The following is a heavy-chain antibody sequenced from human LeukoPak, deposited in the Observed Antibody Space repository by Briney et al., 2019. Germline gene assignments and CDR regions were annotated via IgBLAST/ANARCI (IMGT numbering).Heavy chain of an antibody. D-gene: IGHD5-24*01. CDR2: IWYDGSNK. J-gene: IGHJ3*02. V-gene: IGHV3-33*06. CDR1: GFTFSSYG. CDR3: AKDRRWLQTTYDAFDI. Sequence: GRSLRLSCAASGFTFSSYGMHWVRQAPGKGLEWVAVIWYDGSNKYYADSVKGRFTISRDNSKNTLYLQMNSLRAEDTAVYYCAKDRRWLQTTYDAFDIWGQGTMVTVSS.